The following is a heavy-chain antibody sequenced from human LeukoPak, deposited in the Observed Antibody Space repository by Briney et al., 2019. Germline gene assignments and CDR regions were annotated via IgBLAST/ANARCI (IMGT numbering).Heavy chain of an antibody. CDR3: ARVGARQLASSRFDP. J-gene: IGHJ5*02. Sequence: SETLSLTCAVYGGSLSGYYWSWIRQPPGKGLEWIGYIYYSGSTNYNPSPKSRVTISVDTSKNQFSLKLSSVTAADTAVYYCARVGARQLASSRFDPWGQGTLVTVSS. V-gene: IGHV4-59*01. D-gene: IGHD6-6*01. CDR2: IYYSGST. CDR1: GGSLSGYY.